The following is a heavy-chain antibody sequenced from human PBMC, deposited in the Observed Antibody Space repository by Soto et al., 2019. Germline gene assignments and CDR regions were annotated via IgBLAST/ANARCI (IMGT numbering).Heavy chain of an antibody. CDR1: GGSISSSSYY. J-gene: IGHJ4*02. Sequence: QLQLQESGPGLVKPSETLSLTCTVSGGSISSSSYYWGWIRQPPGKGLEWIGSIYYSGSTYYNPPLKSRVTISVDTSKNQFSLKLSSVTAADTAVYYCARHVYCSGGSCYGTSFDYWGQGTLVTVSS. D-gene: IGHD2-15*01. CDR3: ARHVYCSGGSCYGTSFDY. V-gene: IGHV4-39*01. CDR2: IYYSGST.